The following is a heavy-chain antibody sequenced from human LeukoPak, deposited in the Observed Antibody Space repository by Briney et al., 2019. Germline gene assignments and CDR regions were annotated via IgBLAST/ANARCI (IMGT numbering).Heavy chain of an antibody. Sequence: ASVKVSCKASGYTFTTYYMHWVRQAPGQGLEWMGWINTNTGNPTYAQGFTGRFVFSLDTSVSTAYLQTSSLKAEDTAVYYCAREVYYGSGDRGYYFDYWGQGTLVTVSS. J-gene: IGHJ4*02. CDR3: AREVYYGSGDRGYYFDY. V-gene: IGHV7-4-1*02. CDR2: INTNTGNP. D-gene: IGHD3-10*01. CDR1: GYTFTTYY.